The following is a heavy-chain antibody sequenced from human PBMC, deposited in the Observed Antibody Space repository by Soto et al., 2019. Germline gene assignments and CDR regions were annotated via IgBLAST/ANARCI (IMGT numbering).Heavy chain of an antibody. CDR1: SGSISSSNW. V-gene: IGHV4-4*02. D-gene: IGHD3-10*01. Sequence: QVQLQESGPGLVKPSGTLSLTCAVSSGSISSSNWWSWVRQPPGKGLEWIGEIYHSGSTNYNPFLKSRVTISVDKSKNQFSLKLSSVTAADTAVYYCARAEGYYGSGSYLYYYYYMDVWGKGTTVTVSS. CDR2: IYHSGST. J-gene: IGHJ6*03. CDR3: ARAEGYYGSGSYLYYYYYMDV.